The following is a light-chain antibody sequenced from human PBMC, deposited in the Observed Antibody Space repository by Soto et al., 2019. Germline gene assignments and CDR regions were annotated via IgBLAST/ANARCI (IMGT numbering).Light chain of an antibody. CDR3: SSYTSSSTGYV. CDR2: EVS. Sequence: QSVLTQPASVSGSPGQSITISCTGTSSDDGGYNYVSWYQQHPGKAPKLMIYEVSNRPSGVSNRFSGSKSGNTASLTISGLQAEDEADYYCSSYTSSSTGYVFGTGTKVTVL. J-gene: IGLJ1*01. CDR1: SSDDGGYNY. V-gene: IGLV2-14*01.